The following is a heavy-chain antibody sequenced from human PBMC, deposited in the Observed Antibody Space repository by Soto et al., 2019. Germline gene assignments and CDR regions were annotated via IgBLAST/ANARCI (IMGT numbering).Heavy chain of an antibody. V-gene: IGHV3-48*02. J-gene: IGHJ4*02. CDR3: ASFFGSGFDY. Sequence: EVQLVESGGGLVQPGGSLRLSCVASGFTFSTDTMNWVRQAPGKGLEWVAHISTSGATRYYADSVKGRFTISRDNAKTSLYLQRDSLRNEDTAVYYCASFFGSGFDYWGQGTLVTVSS. D-gene: IGHD6-19*01. CDR2: ISTSGATR. CDR1: GFTFSTDT.